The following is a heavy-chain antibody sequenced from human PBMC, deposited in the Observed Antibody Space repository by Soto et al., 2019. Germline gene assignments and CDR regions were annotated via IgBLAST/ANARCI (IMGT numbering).Heavy chain of an antibody. D-gene: IGHD2-2*01. V-gene: IGHV2-5*01. Sequence: SGPTLVNPTQTLTLTCTFSWFSLTTSGVGVGWIRQPPGKALEWLALIYWNDDKRYSPSLRGRLTITKDTSKNQVVLAMTNIDPVDTATYYCAHHTISPATNWFDPWGLGTLVTVSS. J-gene: IGHJ5*02. CDR3: AHHTISPATNWFDP. CDR1: WFSLTTSGVG. CDR2: IYWNDDK.